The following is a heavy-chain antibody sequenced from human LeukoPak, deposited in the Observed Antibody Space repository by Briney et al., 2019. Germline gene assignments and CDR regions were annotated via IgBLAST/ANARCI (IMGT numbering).Heavy chain of an antibody. CDR3: ARDNGGWAVDF. CDR1: GYTFSKYA. J-gene: IGHJ4*02. D-gene: IGHD2-8*01. V-gene: IGHV1-18*01. CDR2: ISAYKGNT. Sequence: ASVNVCCKASGYTFSKYAVSWVRQAPGQGREWMGWISAYKGNTNYAPKLQGRVTMTTDTSTSAAYMELRSLRSDDTAVYYCARDNGGWAVDFWGQGTLVTVSS.